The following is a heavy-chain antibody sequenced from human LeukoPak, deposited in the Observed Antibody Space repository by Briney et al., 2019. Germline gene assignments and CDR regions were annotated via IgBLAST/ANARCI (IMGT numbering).Heavy chain of an antibody. J-gene: IGHJ4*02. CDR2: IYTSGST. D-gene: IGHD4-17*01. V-gene: IGHV4-4*07. CDR3: AREKDDYGDYCFDY. CDR1: GGSISSYY. Sequence: PSETLSLTCTVSGGSISSYYWSWIRQPAGKGLEWIGRIYTSGSTNYNPSLQSRVTMSVDTSKSQFSLKLSSVTAADTAVYYCAREKDDYGDYCFDYWGQGTLVTVSS.